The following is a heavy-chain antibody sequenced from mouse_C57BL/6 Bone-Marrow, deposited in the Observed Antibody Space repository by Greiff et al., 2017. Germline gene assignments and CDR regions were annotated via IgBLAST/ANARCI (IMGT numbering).Heavy chain of an antibody. CDR3: AYYGSSYDYFDY. J-gene: IGHJ2*01. Sequence: EVKLQESGPGLAKPSQTLTLTCSVTGYSITSDYWNWIRKFPGNKLEYMGYISYSGSTYYNPSLKSRISITRDTSYNQDYLQLRSVTTEDTAAYYCAYYGSSYDYFDYWGQGTTRTVSS. CDR2: ISYSGST. D-gene: IGHD1-1*01. V-gene: IGHV3-8*01. CDR1: GYSITSDY.